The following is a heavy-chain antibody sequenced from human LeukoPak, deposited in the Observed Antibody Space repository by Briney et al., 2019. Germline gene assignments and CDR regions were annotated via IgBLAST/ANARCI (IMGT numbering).Heavy chain of an antibody. D-gene: IGHD3-10*01. Sequence: ASVKVSCKVSGYTLTELSMHWVRQAPGKGLEWMGGFDPEDGETIYAQKFQGRVTMTEDTSTDTAYMELSSLRSEDTAVYYCATLGYGSGSHDEIWYFDLWGRGTLVTVSS. V-gene: IGHV1-24*01. CDR1: GYTLTELS. CDR2: FDPEDGET. J-gene: IGHJ2*01. CDR3: ATLGYGSGSHDEIWYFDL.